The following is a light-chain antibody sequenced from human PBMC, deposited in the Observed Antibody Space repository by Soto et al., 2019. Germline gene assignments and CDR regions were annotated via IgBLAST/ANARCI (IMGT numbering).Light chain of an antibody. CDR1: SSDVGGYNY. CDR2: DVT. J-gene: IGLJ3*02. V-gene: IGLV2-14*01. CDR3: TSFTSSTPRWV. Sequence: QSALTQPASVSGSPGQSITISCTGTSSDVGGYNYVSWYQQYPGTAPKLMIYDVTNRPSGVSNRFSASKSGNTASLTISGLQAEDEADYYCTSFTSSTPRWVFGGGTKVTVL.